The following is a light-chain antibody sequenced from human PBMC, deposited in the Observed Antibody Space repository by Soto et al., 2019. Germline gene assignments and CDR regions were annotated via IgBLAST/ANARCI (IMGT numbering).Light chain of an antibody. Sequence: QLVLTQPASVSGSPGQSINISCTGTSSDVGGYNYVSWYQRLPGKAPKLIIYDVSSRPSGVPIRFSGSKSGTTASLTISGLQAEDEADYYCSSYTISDTLVVFGGGTKLTVL. CDR3: SSYTISDTLVV. V-gene: IGLV2-14*03. CDR1: SSDVGGYNY. CDR2: DVS. J-gene: IGLJ3*02.